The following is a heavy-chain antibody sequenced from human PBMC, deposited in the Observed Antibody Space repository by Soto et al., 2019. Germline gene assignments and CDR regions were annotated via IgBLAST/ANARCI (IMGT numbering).Heavy chain of an antibody. V-gene: IGHV4-59*01. CDR2: IYYSGST. D-gene: IGHD3-22*01. Sequence: QVQLQESGPGLVKPSETLSLTCSVSGGSISSYYWSWIRQPPGKGLEWIGYIYYSGSTNYNPSLKSRVTIAVDTSKNHCSLKLSSVTTADTAVYYCARGGYYDSRGYLTGWGQGTLVTVSS. CDR3: ARGGYYDSRGYLTG. CDR1: GGSISSYY. J-gene: IGHJ4*02.